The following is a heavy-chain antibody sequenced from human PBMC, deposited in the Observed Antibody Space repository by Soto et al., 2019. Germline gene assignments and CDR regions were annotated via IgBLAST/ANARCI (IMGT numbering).Heavy chain of an antibody. V-gene: IGHV4-61*01. CDR3: ARAMTAISLDQ. Sequence: PSETLSLTCTVSGGSVNSGSYYWSWIRRPPGKGLEWIGHIYYSGRTDYNPSLKSRVTISLDKSKNQFSLELTSVTAADLAIYYCARAMTAISLDQWGQGTLVTSPQ. CDR2: IYYSGRT. D-gene: IGHD5-18*01. J-gene: IGHJ4*02. CDR1: GGSVNSGSYY.